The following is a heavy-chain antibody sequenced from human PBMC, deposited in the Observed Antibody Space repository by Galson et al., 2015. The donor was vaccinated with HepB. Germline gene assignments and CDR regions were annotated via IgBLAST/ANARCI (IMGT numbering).Heavy chain of an antibody. CDR3: ARMTSSSWYWRATFYMDV. Sequence: PALVKPTQTLTLTCTFSGFSLSTSGMCVSWIRQPPGKALEWLARIDWDDDKYYSTSLKTRLTIPKDTSKNQVVLTMTNMDPVDTATYYCARMTSSSWYWRATFYMDVWGKGTTVTVSS. CDR1: GFSLSTSGMC. V-gene: IGHV2-70*11. D-gene: IGHD6-13*01. J-gene: IGHJ6*03. CDR2: IDWDDDK.